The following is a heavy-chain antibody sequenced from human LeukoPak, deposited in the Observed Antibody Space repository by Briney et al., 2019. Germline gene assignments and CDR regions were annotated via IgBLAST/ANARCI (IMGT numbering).Heavy chain of an antibody. V-gene: IGHV4-4*07. D-gene: IGHD3-22*01. CDR2: IYASGST. J-gene: IGHJ4*02. Sequence: TPSETLSLTCTVSGGSISTYYWSWIRQPAGKGLEWIGRIYASGSTNYNPSLKSRVTMSLDTSNNQFSLKLSSVTAADTAVYYCAREMKRCSRIVVATTGVYFDYWGQGNLATVSS. CDR1: GGSISTYY. CDR3: AREMKRCSRIVVATTGVYFDY.